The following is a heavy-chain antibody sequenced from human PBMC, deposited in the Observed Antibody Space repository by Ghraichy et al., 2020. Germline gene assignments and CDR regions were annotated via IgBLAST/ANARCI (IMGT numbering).Heavy chain of an antibody. V-gene: IGHV3-48*03. CDR2: ISSSGSTI. D-gene: IGHD3-22*01. CDR1: GFTFSSYE. Sequence: GGSLRLSCAASGFTFSSYEMNWVRQAPGKGLEWVSYISSSGSTIYYADSVKGRFTISRDNAKNSLYLQMNSLRAEDTAVYYCARAAIFPYSSGYYLLGYYYYGMDVWGQGTTVTVSS. CDR3: ARAAIFPYSSGYYLLGYYYYGMDV. J-gene: IGHJ6*02.